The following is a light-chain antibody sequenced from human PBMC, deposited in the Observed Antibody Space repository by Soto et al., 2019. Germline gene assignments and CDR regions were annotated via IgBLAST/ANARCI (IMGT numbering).Light chain of an antibody. CDR2: GVS. J-gene: IGKJ2*01. Sequence: EIVMTQSPATLSVSPGGRATLSCRASQSVSSKLAWFQQKPGQAPSLLIYGVSTRAIGVPVRFSGSGSGTEFTLTINSLQSEDFAVYYCQQYNNWPHTFGQGTKVDI. V-gene: IGKV3-15*01. CDR3: QQYNNWPHT. CDR1: QSVSSK.